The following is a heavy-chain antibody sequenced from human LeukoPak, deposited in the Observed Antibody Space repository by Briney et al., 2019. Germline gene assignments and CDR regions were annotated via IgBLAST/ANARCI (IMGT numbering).Heavy chain of an antibody. D-gene: IGHD1-26*01. Sequence: GGSLRLSCAASGFTFSSYEMNWVRQAPGKGLEWVSYISSSGSTIYYADSVKGRFTISRDNAKNSLCLQMNSLRAEDTAVYYCARVRGVGVGATPPHFDYWGQGTLVTVSS. V-gene: IGHV3-48*03. CDR1: GFTFSSYE. CDR3: ARVRGVGVGATPPHFDY. J-gene: IGHJ4*02. CDR2: ISSSGSTI.